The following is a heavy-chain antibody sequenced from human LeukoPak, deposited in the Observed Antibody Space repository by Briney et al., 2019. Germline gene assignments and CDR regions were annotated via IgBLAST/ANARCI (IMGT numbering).Heavy chain of an antibody. CDR2: IYYSGST. D-gene: IGHD3-10*01. V-gene: IGHV4-39*01. Sequence: KPSETLSLPCTGSGGSISSSSYYWGWIRQPPGKGLEGIGSIYYSGSTYYNPSLKSRVTISVDTSKNQFSLKLSSVTAADTAVYYCVRLRFGEPYFDYWGQGTLVTVPS. CDR3: VRLRFGEPYFDY. J-gene: IGHJ4*02. CDR1: GGSISSSSYY.